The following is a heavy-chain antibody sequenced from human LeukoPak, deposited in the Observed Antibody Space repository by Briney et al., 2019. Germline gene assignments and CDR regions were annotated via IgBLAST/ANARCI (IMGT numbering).Heavy chain of an antibody. CDR3: ATLARRVTAILDF. CDR2: IYSGGST. D-gene: IGHD2-21*02. J-gene: IGHJ4*02. V-gene: IGHV3-66*01. Sequence: PGGSLRLSCAASGFTVSSNYMSWVRQAPGKGLEWVSVIYSGGSTYYADSVKGRFTISRDNSKNTLYLQMNSLRAEDTAVYYCATLARRVTAILDFWGQGTLVTVSS. CDR1: GFTVSSNY.